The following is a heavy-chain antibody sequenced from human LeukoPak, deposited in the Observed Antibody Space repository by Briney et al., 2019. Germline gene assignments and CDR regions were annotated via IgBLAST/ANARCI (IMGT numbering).Heavy chain of an antibody. V-gene: IGHV4-4*07. J-gene: IGHJ4*02. D-gene: IGHD3-16*02. CDR1: GGSISSYY. CDR3: ARGGYDYIWGSYRYRNHYFDY. CDR2: IYTSGST. Sequence: PSETLSLTCTVSGGSISSYYWSWIREPAGKGLDWIGRIYTSGSTNYNPSLKSRVTMSVDTSKNQFSLKLSSVTAADTAVYYCARGGYDYIWGSYRYRNHYFDYWGQGTLVTVSS.